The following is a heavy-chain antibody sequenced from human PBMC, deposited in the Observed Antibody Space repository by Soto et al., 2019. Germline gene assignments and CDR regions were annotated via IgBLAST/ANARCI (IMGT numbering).Heavy chain of an antibody. V-gene: IGHV3-23*01. CDR3: ATVHSTSRSFDY. J-gene: IGHJ4*02. CDR2: TGLNGRTT. Sequence: EVQLLESGGGLVQPGGSLRLSCAASGFTFSMSAMTWVRQAPGKGLEWVSTTGLNGRTTYYADSVKGRFTVSRDNSKNTLDLHMSSLRAEDTTVYYCATVHSTSRSFDYWGQGTLVTVSS. D-gene: IGHD6-6*01. CDR1: GFTFSMSA.